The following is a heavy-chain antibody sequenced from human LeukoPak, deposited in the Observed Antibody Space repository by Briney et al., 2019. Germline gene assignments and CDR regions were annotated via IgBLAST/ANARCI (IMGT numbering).Heavy chain of an antibody. Sequence: ASVKVSCKASGGTFSSYAISWVRQAPGQGLEWMRGIIPIFGTANYTQKFQGRVTITADESTSTAYMELSSLRSEGTAVYYCARSNSYGMLWVSDYWGQGTLVTVSS. CDR3: ARSNSYGMLWVSDY. CDR2: IIPIFGTA. CDR1: GGTFSSYA. V-gene: IGHV1-69*01. D-gene: IGHD5-18*01. J-gene: IGHJ4*02.